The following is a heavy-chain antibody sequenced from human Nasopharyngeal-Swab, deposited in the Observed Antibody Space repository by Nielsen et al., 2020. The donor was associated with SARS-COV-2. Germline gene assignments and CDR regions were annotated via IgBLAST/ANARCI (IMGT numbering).Heavy chain of an antibody. CDR2: IYHSGST. J-gene: IGHJ4*02. V-gene: IGHV4-30-2*01. D-gene: IGHD3-22*01. Sequence: LRLSCAVSGGSISSGGYSWSWIRQPPGKGLECIGYIYHSGSTYYNPSLKSRVTISVDRSKNQFSLKLSSVNAADTAVYYCARGGMIVVVRFDYWGQGTLVTVSS. CDR1: GGSISSGGYS. CDR3: ARGGMIVVVRFDY.